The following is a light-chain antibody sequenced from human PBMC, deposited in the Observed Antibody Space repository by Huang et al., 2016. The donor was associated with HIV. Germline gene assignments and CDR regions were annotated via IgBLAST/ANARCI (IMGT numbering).Light chain of an antibody. CDR1: QSVRSY. Sequence: EIVLTQSPATLSLSPGERATLSCRASQSVRSYLAWYQQKPGQAPRLLIDDASNRATGIPARFRGSGSGTDFTLTISNLQSEDFAVYYCQQRSAWPLTFGGGTKVEI. V-gene: IGKV3-11*01. CDR3: QQRSAWPLT. J-gene: IGKJ4*01. CDR2: DAS.